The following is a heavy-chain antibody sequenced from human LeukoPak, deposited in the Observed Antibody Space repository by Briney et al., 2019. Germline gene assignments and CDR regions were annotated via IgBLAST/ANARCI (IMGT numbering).Heavy chain of an antibody. CDR1: GFTFSNYW. CDR3: AELGITMIGGV. CDR2: INSDGINT. Sequence: KTGGSLRLSCAASGFTFSNYWMHWVRQAPGKGLVWVSRINSDGINTSYADSVKGRFTISRDNAKNTLNLQMNSLRAEDTAVYYCAELGITMIGGVWGKGTTATISS. V-gene: IGHV3-74*01. J-gene: IGHJ6*04. D-gene: IGHD3-10*02.